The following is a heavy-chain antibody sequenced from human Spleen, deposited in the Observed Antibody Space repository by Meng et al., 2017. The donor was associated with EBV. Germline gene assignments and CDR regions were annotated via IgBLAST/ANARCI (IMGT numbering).Heavy chain of an antibody. CDR1: RGSISTSTYY. Sequence: LQLQESGHGLWKSVETLLLTCTVSRGSISTSTYYWGWIRQPPGKGLEWIGSIYYTGSTYYSPSLKSRVTMSVDTSKNQFSLKLSSVTAADTAMYYCTRLPSNTVATIFDYWGQGTLVTVSS. D-gene: IGHD5-12*01. CDR2: IYYTGST. CDR3: TRLPSNTVATIFDY. V-gene: IGHV4-39*01. J-gene: IGHJ4*02.